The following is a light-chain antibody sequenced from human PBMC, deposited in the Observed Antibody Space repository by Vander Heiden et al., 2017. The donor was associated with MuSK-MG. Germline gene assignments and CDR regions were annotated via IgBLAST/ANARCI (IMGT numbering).Light chain of an antibody. Sequence: QSALTQPASVSGSPGQSITISCTGTSSDVGGYNYVSWYQQHPGKAPQLMMYQVSNRPSGGSNRFSGSKSGNTASLTISGLQAEDEADYYCSSYTSSNTLVFGGGTKLTVL. CDR2: QVS. J-gene: IGLJ2*01. V-gene: IGLV2-14*01. CDR1: SSDVGGYNY. CDR3: SSYTSSNTLV.